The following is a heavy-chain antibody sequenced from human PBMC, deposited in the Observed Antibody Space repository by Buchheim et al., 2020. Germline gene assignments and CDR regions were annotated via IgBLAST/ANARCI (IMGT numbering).Heavy chain of an antibody. CDR2: IKEDGTEV. CDR1: GFTFSNYW. D-gene: IGHD2/OR15-2a*01. Sequence: EVQLVESGGGLAQPGGSLRLSCAASGFTFSNYWMSWVRQAPGKGLEWVANIKEDGTEVHFVDSVKGRFFISRDKARNSRYLQLNSLRVEDSAMYYCVRFGIVPPIYYFDYWGQGT. J-gene: IGHJ4*02. V-gene: IGHV3-7*01. CDR3: VRFGIVPPIYYFDY.